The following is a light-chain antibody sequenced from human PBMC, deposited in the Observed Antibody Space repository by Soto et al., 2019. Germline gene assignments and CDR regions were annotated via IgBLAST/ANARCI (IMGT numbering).Light chain of an antibody. CDR3: QEYNRSPPCT. J-gene: IGKJ3*01. Sequence: EIVLTQSPGTLSLSPGERATLSCRASQGISSYLAWYQQKPGQAPRLLIYGASSRATGIPDRFSGSGAGTDVTPTISRLEREDFAVYYCQEYNRSPPCTFGPGTKVDIK. V-gene: IGKV3-20*01. CDR2: GAS. CDR1: QGISSY.